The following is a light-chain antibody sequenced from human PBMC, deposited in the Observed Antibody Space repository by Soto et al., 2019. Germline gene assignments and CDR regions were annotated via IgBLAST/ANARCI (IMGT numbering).Light chain of an antibody. V-gene: IGKV3-20*01. Sequence: EIVMTQSPATLSVSPGEGATLSCRASQSVRDNLAWYQQRPGLAPRLLIFGASDRATGIPDRFSGSGSGTDFTLTISRLEPEDFAIYYCQQYGTSPLTFGGGTKVDNK. CDR2: GAS. CDR3: QQYGTSPLT. CDR1: QSVRDN. J-gene: IGKJ4*01.